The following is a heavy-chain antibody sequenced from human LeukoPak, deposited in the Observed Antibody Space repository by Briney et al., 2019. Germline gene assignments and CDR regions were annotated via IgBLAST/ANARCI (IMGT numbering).Heavy chain of an antibody. D-gene: IGHD6-19*01. J-gene: IGHJ6*03. Sequence: SETLSLTCTVSGGSISSYYWSWIRQPAGKGLEWIGRIYTSGSTNYNPSLKSRVTISVDKSKNQFSLKLSSVTAADTAVYYCATGYSSGWYYYYMDVWGKGTTVTVSS. CDR1: GGSISSYY. V-gene: IGHV4-4*07. CDR3: ATGYSSGWYYYYMDV. CDR2: IYTSGST.